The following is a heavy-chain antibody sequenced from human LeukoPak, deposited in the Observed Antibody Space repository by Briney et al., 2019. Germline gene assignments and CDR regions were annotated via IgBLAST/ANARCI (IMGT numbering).Heavy chain of an antibody. J-gene: IGHJ4*02. CDR2: IYHSGST. D-gene: IGHD1-26*01. Sequence: PSETLSLTCAVSGYSISSGYYWGWIRQPPGQGLEWIGSIYHSGSTCYNPSLRSRVTISVDTSKNQFSLKLSSVTAADTAVYYCARWVGATTRYFDYWGQGTLVTVSS. CDR1: GYSISSGYY. V-gene: IGHV4-38-2*01. CDR3: ARWVGATTRYFDY.